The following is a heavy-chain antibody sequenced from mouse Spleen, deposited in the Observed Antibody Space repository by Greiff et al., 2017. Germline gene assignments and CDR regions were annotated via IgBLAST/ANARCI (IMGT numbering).Heavy chain of an antibody. CDR3: ARDYGSSLRAMDY. Sequence: EVQLVESGPELVKPGDSVKISCKASGYSFTGYFMNWVMQSHGKSLEWIGRINPYNGDTFYNQKFKGKATLTVDKSSSTAHMELRSLTSEDSAVYYCARDYGSSLRAMDYWGQGTSVTVSS. V-gene: IGHV1-20*01. CDR1: GYSFTGYF. J-gene: IGHJ4*01. CDR2: INPYNGDT. D-gene: IGHD1-1*01.